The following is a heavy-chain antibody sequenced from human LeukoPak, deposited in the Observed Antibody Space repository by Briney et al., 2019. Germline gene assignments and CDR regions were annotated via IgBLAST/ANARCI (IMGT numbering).Heavy chain of an antibody. CDR2: IIPIFGTA. V-gene: IGHV1-69*13. CDR1: GGTFSSYA. Sequence: SVKVSCKASGGTFSSYAISWVRQAPGQGVEWMGGIIPIFGTANYAQKFQGRVTITADESTSTAYMELSSLRSEDTAVYYCARDSDHYGSGSYFDYWGQGTLVTVSS. J-gene: IGHJ4*02. CDR3: ARDSDHYGSGSYFDY. D-gene: IGHD3-10*01.